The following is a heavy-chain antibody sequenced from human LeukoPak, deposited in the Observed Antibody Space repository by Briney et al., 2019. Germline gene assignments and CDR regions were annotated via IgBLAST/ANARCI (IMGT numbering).Heavy chain of an antibody. CDR3: ARLHYDRGGFDY. D-gene: IGHD3-22*01. V-gene: IGHV1-8*01. CDR2: MNPNSGNT. J-gene: IGHJ4*02. CDR1: GYTFTSYD. Sequence: ASVKVSCKASGYTFTSYDINWVRQATGQGLEWMGWMNPNSGNTGYAQKFQGRVTMTRNTSIRTAYMELSSLRSEDTAVYYCARLHYDRGGFDYWGQGTLVTVSS.